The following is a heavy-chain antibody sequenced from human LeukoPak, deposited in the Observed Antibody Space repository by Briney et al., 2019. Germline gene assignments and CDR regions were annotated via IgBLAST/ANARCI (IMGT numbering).Heavy chain of an antibody. D-gene: IGHD2-21*01. V-gene: IGHV5-51*01. J-gene: IGHJ4*02. CDR1: GSIFTSYW. Sequence: KRGASLQISCEGSGSIFTSYWIGCGRQLPGKGLEWMGIIYPGDSDTSYSPSFQGQVTISADKSVTTAYLQWSSLKASDTAMYYCASTAISTGQVYRGQGTLLTVSS. CDR2: IYPGDSDT. CDR3: ASTAISTGQVY.